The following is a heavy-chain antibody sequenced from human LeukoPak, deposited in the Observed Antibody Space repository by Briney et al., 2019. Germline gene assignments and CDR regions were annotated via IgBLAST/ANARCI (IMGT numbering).Heavy chain of an antibody. V-gene: IGHV4-59*12. CDR1: GDSISGFY. CDR2: IYYSGST. D-gene: IGHD1-7*01. J-gene: IGHJ4*02. CDR3: ARLYGNFQNYYDY. Sequence: SETLSLTCTVSGDSISGFYWSWIRQTPGKGLEWIGHIYYSGSTFYNPSLKSRVTISVDTSKNQFSLKLRSVTAADTAMFYCARLYGNFQNYYDYWGQGTLVTVSS.